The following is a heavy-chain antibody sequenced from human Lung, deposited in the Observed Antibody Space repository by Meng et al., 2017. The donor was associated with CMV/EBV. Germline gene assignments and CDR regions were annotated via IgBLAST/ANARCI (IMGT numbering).Heavy chain of an antibody. CDR3: IKDMYGGVDYDYLSDYTMDV. D-gene: IGHD3-16*01. Sequence: SXAASGFNFDGYTLHWVRQRPGKGLEWVSLVSWDGDSTFYSDSVKGRFTISRDNREKTLYLQMRSLTTEDTALYYCIKDMYGGVDYDYLSDYTMDVWGQGTTVXVSS. J-gene: IGHJ6*02. V-gene: IGHV3-43*01. CDR1: GFNFDGYT. CDR2: VSWDGDST.